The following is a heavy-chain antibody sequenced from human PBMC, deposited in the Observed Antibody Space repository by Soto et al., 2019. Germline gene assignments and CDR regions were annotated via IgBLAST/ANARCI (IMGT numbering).Heavy chain of an antibody. CDR1: GGSFSGYY. D-gene: IGHD3-22*01. V-gene: IGHV4-34*01. CDR3: ARVSYYDSSRKGYYFDY. CDR2: INHSGST. J-gene: IGHJ4*02. Sequence: ASETLSLTCAVYGGSFSGYYWSWIRQPPGKGLEWIGEINHSGSTNYNPSLKSRVTISVDTSKNQFSLKLSSVTAADTAVYYCARVSYYDSSRKGYYFDYWGQGTLVTVSS.